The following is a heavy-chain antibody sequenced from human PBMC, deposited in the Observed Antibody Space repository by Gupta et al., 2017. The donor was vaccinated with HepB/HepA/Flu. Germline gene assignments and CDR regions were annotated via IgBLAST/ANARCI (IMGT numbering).Heavy chain of an antibody. CDR3: ARDSILQDTAMGFDYYYMDV. Sequence: QVQLVQSGAEVKKPGSSVKVSCKASGGTFSSYAISWVRQAPGQGLEWMGGIIPIFGTANYAQKFQGRVTITADKSTSTAYMELSSLRSEDTAVYYCARDSILQDTAMGFDYYYMDVWGKGTTVTVSS. D-gene: IGHD5-18*01. V-gene: IGHV1-69*06. CDR1: GGTFSSYA. CDR2: IIPIFGTA. J-gene: IGHJ6*03.